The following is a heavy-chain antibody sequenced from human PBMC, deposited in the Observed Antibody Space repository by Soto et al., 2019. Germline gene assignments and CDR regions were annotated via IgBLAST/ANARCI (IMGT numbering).Heavy chain of an antibody. CDR3: ASMSQAVAGTVAFDI. V-gene: IGHV1-69*13. CDR1: GGTFSSYA. D-gene: IGHD6-19*01. CDR2: IIPIFGTA. Sequence: GASVKVSCKASGGTFSSYAISWVRQAPGQGLEWMGGIIPIFGTANYAQKFQGRVTITADESTSTAYMELSSLRSEDTAVYYCASMSQAVAGTVAFDIWGQGTMVTVSS. J-gene: IGHJ3*02.